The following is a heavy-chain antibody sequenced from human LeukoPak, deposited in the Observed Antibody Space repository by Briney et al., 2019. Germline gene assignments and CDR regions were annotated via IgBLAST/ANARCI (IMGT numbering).Heavy chain of an antibody. CDR3: TTDHGRFDP. CDR2: IKSQTSGGTA. CDR1: GFSFSDAW. V-gene: IGHV3-15*01. J-gene: IGHJ5*02. D-gene: IGHD2-8*01. Sequence: GGSLRLSCAASGFSFSDAWMSWVRQAPGKGLEWVGRIKSQTSGGTADYAAPVKGRFTISRDDSKSTLYLLMNSLKTEDTAVYYCTTDHGRFDPWGQGTLVKVSS.